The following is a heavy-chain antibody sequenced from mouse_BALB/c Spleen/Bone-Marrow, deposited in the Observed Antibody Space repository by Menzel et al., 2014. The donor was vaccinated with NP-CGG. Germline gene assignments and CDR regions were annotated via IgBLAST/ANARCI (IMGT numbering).Heavy chain of an antibody. CDR3: ARFPMDY. J-gene: IGHJ4*01. CDR2: IRNKAYGYTT. CDR1: GFTFTDYY. V-gene: IGHV7-3*02. Sequence: EVKLVESGGGLVQPGGSLRLSCTTSGFTFTDYYMSWVRQPPGKALEWLAFIRNKAYGYTTEYSASVRGRFTISRDNSQSILYLQMNTLRAEDSATCYCARFPMDYWGQGTSVTVSS.